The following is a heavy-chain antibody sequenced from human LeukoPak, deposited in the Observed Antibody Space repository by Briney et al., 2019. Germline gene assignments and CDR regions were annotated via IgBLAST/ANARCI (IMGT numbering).Heavy chain of an antibody. V-gene: IGHV4-39*01. CDR2: ISDSGNT. CDR3: ASRYCRGGDCYSWFDP. Sequence: SETLSLTCTVSGGSISSRNYYWGWIRQPPGEGLEWIGKISDSGNTYYSPSLRSRVTISIDTSKNQFSLKLSSVTATDTAVYYCASRYCRGGDCYSWFDPWGQGILVTVSS. J-gene: IGHJ5*02. D-gene: IGHD2-15*01. CDR1: GGSISSRNYY.